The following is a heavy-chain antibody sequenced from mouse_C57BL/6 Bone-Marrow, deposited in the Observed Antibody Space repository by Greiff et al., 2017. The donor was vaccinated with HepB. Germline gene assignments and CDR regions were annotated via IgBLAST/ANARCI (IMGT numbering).Heavy chain of an antibody. CDR2: ISDGGSYT. CDR1: GFTFSSYA. CDR3: ARIYYEGGYTMDY. V-gene: IGHV5-4*01. J-gene: IGHJ4*01. D-gene: IGHD1-1*01. Sequence: EVQVVESGGGLVKPGGSLKLSCAASGFTFSSYAMSWVRQTPEKRLEWVATISDGGSYTYYPDNVKGRFTISRDNAKNNLYLQMSHLKSEDTAMYYCARIYYEGGYTMDYWGQGTSVTVSS.